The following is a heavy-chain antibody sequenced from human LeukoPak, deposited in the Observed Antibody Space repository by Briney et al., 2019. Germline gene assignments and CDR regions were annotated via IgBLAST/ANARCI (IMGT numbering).Heavy chain of an antibody. CDR3: AKGPSEGWFGWFNS. CDR2: ISYDGSNK. CDR1: GFTFSSYA. V-gene: IGHV3-30-3*01. D-gene: IGHD3-10*01. Sequence: GGSLRLSCAASGFTFSSYAMHWVRQAPGKGLEWVAVISYDGSNKYYADSVKGRLTIARDTSKNTLFLQMNSLRAEDTAIYYCAKGPSEGWFGWFNSWGQGTLVTVSS. J-gene: IGHJ5*01.